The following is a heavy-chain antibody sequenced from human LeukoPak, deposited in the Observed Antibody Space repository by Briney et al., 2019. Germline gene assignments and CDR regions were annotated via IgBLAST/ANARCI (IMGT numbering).Heavy chain of an antibody. V-gene: IGHV3-21*01. CDR3: ARDRTPFCTTCDVFDS. Sequence: NPGGSLRLSCVASGFSLNDYSMNWVRQAPGKGLEWVASISSSSINIKYADSVKGRFTISRDDAKNLLHLQLNSLRVEDTAVYYCARDRTPFCTTCDVFDSWGQGTLVSVSP. D-gene: IGHD2-2*01. CDR1: GFSLNDYS. J-gene: IGHJ5*01. CDR2: ISSSSINI.